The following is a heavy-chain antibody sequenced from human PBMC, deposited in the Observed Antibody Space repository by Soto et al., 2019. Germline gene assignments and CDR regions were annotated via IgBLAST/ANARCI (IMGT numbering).Heavy chain of an antibody. J-gene: IGHJ4*02. V-gene: IGHV3-30*03. D-gene: IGHD3-16*02. CDR2: TSFDVFNQ. CDR3: ARAPGSAGIILFAN. CDR1: GFNFWNYA. Sequence: GGSLRLSCVGSGFNFWNYAMQWVRQVPGKGLGGGPLTSFDVFNQCYGKCVEGRFTISRDNSKNTLYLQMDSLRPEDLAIYFFARAPGSAGIILFANWGQATLVTLSS.